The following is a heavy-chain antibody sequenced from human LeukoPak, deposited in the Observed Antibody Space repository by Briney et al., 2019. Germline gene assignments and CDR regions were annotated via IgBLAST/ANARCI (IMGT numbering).Heavy chain of an antibody. J-gene: IGHJ4*02. CDR3: ARATRSYYSLGY. D-gene: IGHD1-26*01. V-gene: IGHV3-74*01. CDR1: GFTFSSYW. Sequence: GGSLRLSCAASGFTFSSYWMHWVRQAPGKGLVWVSRINSDGSSTSYADSVKGRFTVSRDNAKNTLYLQMNSLRAEDTAVYYCARATRSYYSLGYWGQGTLVTVSS. CDR2: INSDGSST.